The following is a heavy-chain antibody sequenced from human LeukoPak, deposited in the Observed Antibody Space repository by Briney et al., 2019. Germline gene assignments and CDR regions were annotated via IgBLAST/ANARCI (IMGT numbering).Heavy chain of an antibody. CDR1: GGSISSYY. V-gene: IGHV4-4*09. J-gene: IGHJ4*02. CDR3: ARVNHEIAARKFDY. CDR2: IYTSGST. Sequence: SETLSLTCTVAGGSISSYYWSWIRQPPGKGLEWIGYIYTSGSTNYNPSLKSRVTISVDTSKNQFSLKLSSVTAADTAVYYCARVNHEIAARKFDYWGQGTLVTVSS. D-gene: IGHD6-6*01.